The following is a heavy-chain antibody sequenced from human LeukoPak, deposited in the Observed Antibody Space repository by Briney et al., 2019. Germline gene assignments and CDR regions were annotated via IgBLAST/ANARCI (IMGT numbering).Heavy chain of an antibody. CDR2: IKQDGSEK. Sequence: PGGSLRLSCAASGFTFSSYWMSWVRQAPGKGLEWVANIKQDGSEKYYVDSVKGRFTISRDNAKNSLYLQMNSLRAEATAVYYCASYHLYCTNGVCSNWFDPWGQGTLVTVSS. J-gene: IGHJ5*02. CDR1: GFTFSSYW. D-gene: IGHD2-8*01. V-gene: IGHV3-7*01. CDR3: ASYHLYCTNGVCSNWFDP.